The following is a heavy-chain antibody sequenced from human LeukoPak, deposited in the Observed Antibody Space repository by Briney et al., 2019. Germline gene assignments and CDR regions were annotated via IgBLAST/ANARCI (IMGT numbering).Heavy chain of an antibody. CDR1: GGSISSYY. J-gene: IGHJ3*02. D-gene: IGHD6-19*01. Sequence: SETLSLTCTVSGGSISSYYWSWIRQPPGKGLEWIGYIYYSGSTNYNPSLKSRVTISVDTSRNQYSLKLSSLTAADTAVYYCARSEWQVRDDAFDIWGEGTMVTVSS. CDR3: ARSEWQVRDDAFDI. CDR2: IYYSGST. V-gene: IGHV4-59*01.